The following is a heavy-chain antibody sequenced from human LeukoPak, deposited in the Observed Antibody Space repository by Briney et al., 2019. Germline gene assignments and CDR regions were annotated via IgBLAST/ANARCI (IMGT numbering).Heavy chain of an antibody. V-gene: IGHV3-48*01. CDR2: ISSSSSTI. CDR3: ARVGMTTVIGYYYYMDV. D-gene: IGHD4-17*01. CDR1: GFTFSSYS. Sequence: QPGGSLRLSCAASGFTFSSYSMNWVRQAPGKGLEWVSYISSSSSTIYYADSVKGRFTISRDNAKNSLYLQMNSLRAEDTAVYYCARVGMTTVIGYYYYMDVWGKGTTVTVSS. J-gene: IGHJ6*03.